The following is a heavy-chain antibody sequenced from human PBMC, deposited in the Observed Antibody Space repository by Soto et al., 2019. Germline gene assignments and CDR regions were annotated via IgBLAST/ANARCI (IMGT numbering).Heavy chain of an antibody. J-gene: IGHJ6*02. V-gene: IGHV3-11*05. CDR2: ISSSSSYK. CDR3: ARVGDIVATIPYYYYYYGMDV. Sequence: QVQLVESGGGLVKPGGSLRLSCAASGFTFSDYYMSWIRQAPGKGLEWVSYISSSSSYKNYADSVKGRFTISRDNAKNSLYLQMNSLRAEDTAVYYCARVGDIVATIPYYYYYYGMDVWGQGTTVTVSS. CDR1: GFTFSDYY. D-gene: IGHD5-12*01.